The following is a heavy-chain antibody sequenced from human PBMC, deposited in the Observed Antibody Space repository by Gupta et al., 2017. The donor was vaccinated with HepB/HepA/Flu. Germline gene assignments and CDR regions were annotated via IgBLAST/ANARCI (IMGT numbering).Heavy chain of an antibody. CDR3: ARSTSEAFDY. Sequence: EVQLVQSGAEVKKPGESLKISCKGSGYTVTNYWIGGVRQMPGKGLEWMGIIYPGDSDTTYSPSFQGQVTISADKSISTAYMQWSSLKASDTAMYYCARSTSEAFDYWGQGTLVTVSS. J-gene: IGHJ4*02. CDR2: IYPGDSDT. V-gene: IGHV5-51*01. CDR1: GYTVTNYW. D-gene: IGHD2-2*01.